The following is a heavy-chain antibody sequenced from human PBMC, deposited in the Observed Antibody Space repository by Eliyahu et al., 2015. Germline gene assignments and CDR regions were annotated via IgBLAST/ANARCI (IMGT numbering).Heavy chain of an antibody. D-gene: IGHD3-3*01. V-gene: IGHV7-4-1*02. CDR1: GYTFTSYA. Sequence: QVQLVQSGSELKKPGASVKVSCKASGYTFTSYAMNWVRQAPGQGLEWMGWINTNTGNPTYAQGFTGRFVFSLDTSVSTAYLQISSLKAEDTAVYYCARDRYDFWSGYYATNPAFNYFDYWGQGTLVTVSS. CDR2: INTNTGNP. J-gene: IGHJ4*02. CDR3: ARDRYDFWSGYYATNPAFNYFDY.